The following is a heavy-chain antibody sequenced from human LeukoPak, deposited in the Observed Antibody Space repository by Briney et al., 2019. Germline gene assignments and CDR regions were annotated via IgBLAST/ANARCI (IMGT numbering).Heavy chain of an antibody. J-gene: IGHJ4*02. V-gene: IGHV4-34*01. CDR2: INHSGST. Sequence: SETLSLTCAVYGGSFSGYYWSWIRQPPGKGLERIGEINHSGSTNYNPSLKSRVTISVDTSKNQFSLKLSSVTAADTAVYYCARGGKVVATRYFDYWGQGTLVTVSS. CDR3: ARGGKVVATRYFDY. D-gene: IGHD5-12*01. CDR1: GGSFSGYY.